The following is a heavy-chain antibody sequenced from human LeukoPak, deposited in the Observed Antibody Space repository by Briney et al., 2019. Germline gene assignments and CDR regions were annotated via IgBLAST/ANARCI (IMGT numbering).Heavy chain of an antibody. CDR2: ISGSGGST. CDR3: AQKGYGSLTYFDS. Sequence: GGSLRLSCAASGFTFSSYAMSWVRQAPGKGLEWVSGISGSGGSTYYADSVKDRFTISRDNSKNTLYLQMNSLRAEDTAVYYCAQKGYGSLTYFDSWGQGTLVTVSS. V-gene: IGHV3-23*01. CDR1: GFTFSSYA. J-gene: IGHJ4*02. D-gene: IGHD3-10*01.